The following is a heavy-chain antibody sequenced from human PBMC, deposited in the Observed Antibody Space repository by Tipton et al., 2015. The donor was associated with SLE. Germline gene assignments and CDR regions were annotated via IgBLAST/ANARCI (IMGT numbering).Heavy chain of an antibody. D-gene: IGHD1-26*01. J-gene: IGHJ4*02. CDR1: GFTFSSYS. CDR2: ISSSSSTI. V-gene: IGHV3-48*01. CDR3: AKPGLSRGVGGALGY. Sequence: SLRLSCAASGFTFSSYSMNWVRQAPGKGLEWVSYISSSSSTIYYADSVKGRFTISRDKAKNSLYLQMNSLRAEDTAVYYWAKPGLSRGVGGALGYWGQGTLVTVSS.